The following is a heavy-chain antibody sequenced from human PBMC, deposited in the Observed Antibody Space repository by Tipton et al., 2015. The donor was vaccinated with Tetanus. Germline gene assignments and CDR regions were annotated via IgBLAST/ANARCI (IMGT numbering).Heavy chain of an antibody. D-gene: IGHD5-12*01. V-gene: IGHV3-48*02. CDR1: GFTFSSYS. CDR3: ARDNGGYDYYYYGMDV. Sequence: SLRLSCAASGFTFSSYSMNWVRQAPGKGLEWVSYISSSSSTIYYADSVKGRFTISRDNAKNSLYLQMNSLRDEDTAVYYCARDNGGYDYYYYGMDVWGQGTTVTVSS. J-gene: IGHJ6*02. CDR2: ISSSSSTI.